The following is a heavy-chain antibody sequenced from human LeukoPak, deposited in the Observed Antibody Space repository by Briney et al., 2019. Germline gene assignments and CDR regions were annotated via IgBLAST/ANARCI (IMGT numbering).Heavy chain of an antibody. D-gene: IGHD3-22*01. CDR2: ISGSGGST. V-gene: IGHV3-23*01. CDR1: GFTFSSYA. J-gene: IGHJ4*02. CDR3: AKVGSGYYFDY. Sequence: GGSLRLSCAASGFTFSSYAMSWVRQPPGKGLEWVSAISGSGGSTYYADSVKGRFTISRDNSKNTLYLQMNSLRAEDTAVYCCAKVGSGYYFDYWGQGTLVTVSS.